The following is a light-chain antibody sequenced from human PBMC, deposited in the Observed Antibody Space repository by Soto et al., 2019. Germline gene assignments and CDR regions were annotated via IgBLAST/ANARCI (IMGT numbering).Light chain of an antibody. CDR3: QQYNAYPYT. CDR2: AAS. Sequence: DIPMTQSPSSLSASVGDRVTITCRASQDISDSLAWFQQKPGKAPKSLIYAASSVHSGVPSKFRGGGSGTDFTLTITSLQPEDVGTYYCQQYNAYPYTFGQGTNLEL. CDR1: QDISDS. J-gene: IGKJ2*01. V-gene: IGKV1-16*02.